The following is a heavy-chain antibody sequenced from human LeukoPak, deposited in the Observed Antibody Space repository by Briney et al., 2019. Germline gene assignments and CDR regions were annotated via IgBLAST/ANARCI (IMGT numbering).Heavy chain of an antibody. D-gene: IGHD1-26*01. CDR2: ISAYNGNT. J-gene: IGHJ5*02. CDR1: GYTFTSYG. Sequence: GASVKVSCKASGYTFTSYGISWVRQAPGQGLEWMGWISAYNGNTNYAQKLQGRVTMTTDTFTSTAYMELRSLRSDDTAVYYCARDSCIVGATSCNWFDPWGQGTLVTVSS. CDR3: ARDSCIVGATSCNWFDP. V-gene: IGHV1-18*01.